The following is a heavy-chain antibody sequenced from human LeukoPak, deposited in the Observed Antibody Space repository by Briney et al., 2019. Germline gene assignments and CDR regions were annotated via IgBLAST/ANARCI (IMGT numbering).Heavy chain of an antibody. CDR1: GGTFSSYA. CDR3: ARDLGVSDFDV. Sequence: ASVKVSCKASGGTFSSYAISWVRQAPGQGLEWMGWINPNSGGTNYAQKLQGRVTMTTDTSTSTAYMELRSLRSDDTAVYYCARDLGVSDFDVWGKGTTVTVSS. D-gene: IGHD3-3*01. V-gene: IGHV1-18*01. J-gene: IGHJ6*04. CDR2: INPNSGGT.